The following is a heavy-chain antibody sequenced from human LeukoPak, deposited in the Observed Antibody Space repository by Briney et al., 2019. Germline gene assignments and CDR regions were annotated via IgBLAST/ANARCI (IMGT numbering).Heavy chain of an antibody. CDR1: GFTVSSNY. CDR2: IYSGGST. J-gene: IGHJ3*02. Sequence: GSLKLSCAASGFTVSSNYMSWVRQAPGKGLEWVSIIYSGGSTFYADSVKGRFTISRDNSKNTLYLQMNSLRAEDTAVYYCARGGSYLSAFDIWGQGTMVTVSS. CDR3: ARGGSYLSAFDI. V-gene: IGHV3-53*01. D-gene: IGHD1-26*01.